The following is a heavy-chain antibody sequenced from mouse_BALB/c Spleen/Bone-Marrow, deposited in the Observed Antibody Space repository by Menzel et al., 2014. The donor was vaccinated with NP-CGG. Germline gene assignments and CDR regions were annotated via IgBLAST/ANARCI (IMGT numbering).Heavy chain of an antibody. CDR3: TSLSSMITAAWFAY. D-gene: IGHD2-4*01. CDR1: GFTFXSYG. J-gene: IGHJ3*01. Sequence: EVMLVESGGGLVQPGGSLKLSCAASGFTFXSYGMSWVRQNIDKRLELVATIKSNGGSTYYPDSVKGRFSISRDNAKNTQYLQMSSLKSEDTAMYYCTSLSSMITAAWFAYWGQGTLVTISA. V-gene: IGHV5-6-3*01. CDR2: IKSNGGST.